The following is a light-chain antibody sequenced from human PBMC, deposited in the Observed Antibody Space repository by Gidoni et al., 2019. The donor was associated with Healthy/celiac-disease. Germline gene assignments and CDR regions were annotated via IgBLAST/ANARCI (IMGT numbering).Light chain of an antibody. J-gene: IGLJ2*01. Sequence: QSALTQPPSASGSPGQSVTISCTGTSSDVGGYNYVSWYQQHPGKAPKLMIYEVSKRPSGVPDRFSGSKSGNTASLTVSGLQAEDEADDYCSSYAGSNILVVFGGGTKLTVL. CDR3: SSYAGSNILVV. CDR1: SSDVGGYNY. V-gene: IGLV2-8*01. CDR2: EVS.